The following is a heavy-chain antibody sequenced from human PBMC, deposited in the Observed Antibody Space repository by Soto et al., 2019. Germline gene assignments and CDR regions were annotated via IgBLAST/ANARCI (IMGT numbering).Heavy chain of an antibody. V-gene: IGHV4-34*01. CDR3: ARGRGDGYNQNWYFDL. Sequence: SETPSLTCAVYGGSFSGYYWSWIRQPPGKGLEWIGEINNGGSSNYNPSLKSRGSMSVGTSNNQFSLKLTSVTAADTAVYYCARGRGDGYNQNWYFDLWGRGTLATVSS. J-gene: IGHJ2*01. CDR1: GGSFSGYY. D-gene: IGHD3-10*01. CDR2: INNGGSS.